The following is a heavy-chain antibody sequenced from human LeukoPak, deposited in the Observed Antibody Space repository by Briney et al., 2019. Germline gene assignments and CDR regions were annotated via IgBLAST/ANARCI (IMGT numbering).Heavy chain of an antibody. D-gene: IGHD6-19*01. CDR2: IKEDGSEK. Sequence: GGSLRLSCAAAGFTFSTYWMSWVRQAPGKGLEWVANIKEDGSEKYYVDSVKGRFTISRDNAKSSLFLQMNSLRGEDTAVYYCARDTSGLDNWGQGTLVTVSP. V-gene: IGHV3-7*05. J-gene: IGHJ4*02. CDR1: GFTFSTYW. CDR3: ARDTSGLDN.